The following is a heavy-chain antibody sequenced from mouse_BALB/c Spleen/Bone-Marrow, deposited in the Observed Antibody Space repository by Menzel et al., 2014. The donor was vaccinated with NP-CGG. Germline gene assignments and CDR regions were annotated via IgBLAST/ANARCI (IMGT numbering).Heavy chain of an antibody. D-gene: IGHD2-2*01. CDR1: GFTFNANA. V-gene: IGHV10S3*01. Sequence: EVQGVESGGGLVQPKGSLRLSCAAPGFTFNANAMNWVRQAPGKGLEWVARIRRESNNYATYYADSVKDGFTISRDDSQSMLYLQMNNLKTEDTAMYYCVGYPFAYWGQGALVTVSA. CDR2: IRRESNNYAT. J-gene: IGHJ3*01. CDR3: VGYPFAY.